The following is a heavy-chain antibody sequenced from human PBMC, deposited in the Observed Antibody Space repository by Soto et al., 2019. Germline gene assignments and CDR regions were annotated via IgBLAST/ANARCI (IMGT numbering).Heavy chain of an antibody. V-gene: IGHV1-69*13. CDR3: ARGFYYDSSGYYYPDY. CDR1: GGTFSSYA. CDR2: IIPIFGTA. D-gene: IGHD3-22*01. Sequence: SVKVSCKASGGTFSSYAISWVRQAPGQGLEWMGGIIPIFGTANYAQKFQGRVTITADESTSTAYMELSSLRSEDTAVYYCARGFYYDSSGYYYPDYWGQGALVTVSS. J-gene: IGHJ4*02.